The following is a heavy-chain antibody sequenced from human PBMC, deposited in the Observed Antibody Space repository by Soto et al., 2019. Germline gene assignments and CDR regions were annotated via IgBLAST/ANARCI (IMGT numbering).Heavy chain of an antibody. CDR2: ISGGGSTT. CDR1: AFTFSSYA. J-gene: IGHJ4*02. CDR3: AKGRSSGWWYFDY. V-gene: IGHV3-23*01. D-gene: IGHD6-19*01. Sequence: GGSLRLSCAASAFTFSSYAMGWVRQAPGKGLEWVSAISGGGSTTYYADSVKGRFTISRDNSKNTLYLQMNSLRAEDTAVYYCAKGRSSGWWYFDYWGQGTLVTVSS.